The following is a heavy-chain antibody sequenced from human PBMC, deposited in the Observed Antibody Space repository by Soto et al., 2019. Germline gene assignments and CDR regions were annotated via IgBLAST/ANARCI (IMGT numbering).Heavy chain of an antibody. V-gene: IGHV3-23*01. CDR2: ISGSGGST. CDR3: AKDSSCSSTSCFYYYYYYMDV. J-gene: IGHJ6*03. D-gene: IGHD2-2*01. Sequence: GGSLRLSCAASGFTFSSYAMSWVRQAPGKGLEWVSAISGSGGSTYYADSVKGRFTISRDNSKNTLYLQMNSLRAEDTAVYYCAKDSSCSSTSCFYYYYYYMDVWGKGTTVTVSS. CDR1: GFTFSSYA.